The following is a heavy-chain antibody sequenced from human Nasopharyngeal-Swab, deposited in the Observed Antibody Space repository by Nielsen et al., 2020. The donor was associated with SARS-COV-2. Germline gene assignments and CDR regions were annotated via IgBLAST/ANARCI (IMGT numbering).Heavy chain of an antibody. CDR1: GYTFTSYG. CDR3: ARTDWNYDRSWFDP. D-gene: IGHD1-7*01. CDR2: ISAYNGNT. Sequence: SVKVSCKASGYTFTSYGISWVRQAPGQGLEWMGWISAYNGNTNYAQKLQGRVTMTTDTSTSTAYMELRSLRSDDTAVYYCARTDWNYDRSWFDPWGQGTLVTVSS. J-gene: IGHJ5*02. V-gene: IGHV1-18*04.